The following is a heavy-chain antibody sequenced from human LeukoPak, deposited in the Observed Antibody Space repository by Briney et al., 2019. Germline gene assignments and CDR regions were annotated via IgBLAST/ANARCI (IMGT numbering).Heavy chain of an antibody. V-gene: IGHV3-74*01. Sequence: AGGSLRLSCAASGFSFSSYWMHWVRQAPGKGLVWVSRINGDGSSTRYADSVKGRFTISRDNAKNTLYLQLNSLRAEDTAVYFCASSSWSSEYFHYWGQGTLVTVSS. CDR2: INGDGSST. CDR1: GFSFSSYW. D-gene: IGHD6-13*01. J-gene: IGHJ1*01. CDR3: ASSSWSSEYFHY.